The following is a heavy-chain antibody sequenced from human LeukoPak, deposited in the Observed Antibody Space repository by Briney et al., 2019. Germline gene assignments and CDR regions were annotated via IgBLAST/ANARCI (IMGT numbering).Heavy chain of an antibody. CDR3: ARGRRFGGSGSYYNPPYFDY. V-gene: IGHV4-34*01. J-gene: IGHJ4*02. CDR2: INHSGST. Sequence: SETLSLTCAVYGGSFSGYYWGWIRQPPGKGLEWIGEINHSGSTNYNPSLKSRVTISVDTSKNQFSLKLSSVTAADTAVYYCARGRRFGGSGSYYNPPYFDYWGQGTLVTVSS. CDR1: GGSFSGYY. D-gene: IGHD3-10*01.